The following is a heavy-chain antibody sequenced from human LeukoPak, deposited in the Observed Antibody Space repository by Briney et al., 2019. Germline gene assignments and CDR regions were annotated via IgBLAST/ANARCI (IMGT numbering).Heavy chain of an antibody. CDR3: ARVGYSSGWYAEYYFDY. Sequence: GGSLRLSCAASGFTFSSYSMNWVRQAPGKGLEWVSSISSSSSYIYYADSVKGRFTISRDNAKNSLYLQMNSLRAEDTAVYYCARVGYSSGWYAEYYFDYWGQGTLVTVSS. D-gene: IGHD6-19*01. CDR1: GFTFSSYS. J-gene: IGHJ4*02. CDR2: ISSSSSYI. V-gene: IGHV3-21*01.